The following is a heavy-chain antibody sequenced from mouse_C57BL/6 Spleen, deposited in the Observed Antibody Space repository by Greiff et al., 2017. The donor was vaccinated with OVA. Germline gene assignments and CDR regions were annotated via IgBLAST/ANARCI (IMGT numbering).Heavy chain of an antibody. J-gene: IGHJ2*01. D-gene: IGHD2-3*01. CDR1: GFSLTSYG. CDR2: LWSGGST. Sequence: VQLHQSGPGLVQPSQRLSITCTVSGFSLTSYGVHWVRQSPGKGLEWLGVLWSGGSTDYNAAFISRLSISKDNSKSQVFFKMNSLQAEDTARYYCARNKDDGSRRDWGQGTTLTVAS. V-gene: IGHV2-2*01. CDR3: ARNKDDGSRRD.